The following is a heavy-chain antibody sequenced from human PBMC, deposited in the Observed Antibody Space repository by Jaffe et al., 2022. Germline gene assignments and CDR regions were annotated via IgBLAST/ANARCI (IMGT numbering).Heavy chain of an antibody. CDR3: ARSSITSYYYYYYMDV. CDR2: ISSSGSTI. CDR1: GFTFSSYE. Sequence: EVQLVESGGGLVQPGGSLRLSCAASGFTFSSYEMNWVRQAPGKGLEWVSYISSSGSTIYYADSVKGRFTISRDNAKNSLYLQMNSLRAEDTAVYYCARSSITSYYYYYYMDVWGKGTTVTVSS. D-gene: IGHD1-20*01. J-gene: IGHJ6*03. V-gene: IGHV3-48*03.